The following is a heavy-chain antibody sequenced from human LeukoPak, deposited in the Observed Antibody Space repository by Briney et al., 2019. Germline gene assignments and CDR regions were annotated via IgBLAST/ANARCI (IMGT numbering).Heavy chain of an antibody. CDR3: ARHGPRYWFDP. CDR1: GGSVSSDRYY. V-gene: IGHV4-61*02. CDR2: VYSSGST. J-gene: IGHJ5*02. D-gene: IGHD5-24*01. Sequence: SQSLSLTCTVSGGSVSSDRYYWNWIRQSAWKGLEWIGRVYSSGSTNYNPSLKSRVTISVDTSKNQFSLQLSSVTAADTALYYCARHGPRYWFDPWGQGHMVTVSS.